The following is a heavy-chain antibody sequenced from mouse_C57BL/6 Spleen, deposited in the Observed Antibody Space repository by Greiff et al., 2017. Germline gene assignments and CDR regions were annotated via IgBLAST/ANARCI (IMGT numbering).Heavy chain of an antibody. Sequence: EVKLVESGGGLVKPGGSLKLSCAASGFTFSSYTMSWVRQTPEKRLEWVATISGGGGNTYYPDSVKGRFTISRDNAKNTLYLQMSSLRSEDTALYYCARPNSNYYAMDYWGQGTSVTVSS. D-gene: IGHD2-5*01. CDR2: ISGGGGNT. CDR3: ARPNSNYYAMDY. CDR1: GFTFSSYT. V-gene: IGHV5-9*01. J-gene: IGHJ4*01.